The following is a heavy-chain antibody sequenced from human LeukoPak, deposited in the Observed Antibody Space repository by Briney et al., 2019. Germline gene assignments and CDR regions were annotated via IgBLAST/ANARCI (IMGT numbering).Heavy chain of an antibody. Sequence: GGSLRLSCAASGFTFSSYAMNWVRQAPGKGLEWVSAITGSGDSTYYADSVKGRFTISRDNSKNTLYLHMNSLRAEDTAVYYCAKDLTTVTTGDYWGQGTLVTVSS. CDR1: GFTFSSYA. V-gene: IGHV3-23*01. CDR3: AKDLTTVTTGDY. CDR2: ITGSGDST. D-gene: IGHD4-17*01. J-gene: IGHJ4*02.